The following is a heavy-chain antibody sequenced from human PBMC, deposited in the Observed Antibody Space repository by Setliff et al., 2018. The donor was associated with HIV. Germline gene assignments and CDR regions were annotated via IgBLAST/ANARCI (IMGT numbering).Heavy chain of an antibody. CDR1: GGSIRSFF. V-gene: IGHV4-4*07. Sequence: SETLSLTCTVSGGSIRSFFWSWIRQPPGKGLEWIGHIYTSGSTNYNPSLKSRVTMSVDTSKNQFSLKLSSVTAADTAVYYCARVEGSSITMVRGVIPGPQGHMDVWGKGTTVTVSS. CDR2: IYTSGST. CDR3: ARVEGSSITMVRGVIPGPQGHMDV. D-gene: IGHD3-10*01. J-gene: IGHJ6*03.